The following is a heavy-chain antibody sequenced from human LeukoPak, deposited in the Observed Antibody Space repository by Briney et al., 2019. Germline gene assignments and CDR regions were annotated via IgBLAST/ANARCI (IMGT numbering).Heavy chain of an antibody. Sequence: ASVKVSCKASGYTFTSYGISWVRQAPGQGLEWMGWINPNSGGTNYAQKFQGRVTMTRDTSISTAYMELSRLRSDDTAVYYCARVYYWSSIAVYLDPWGQGTLVTVSS. CDR1: GYTFTSYG. CDR2: INPNSGGT. D-gene: IGHD6-6*01. V-gene: IGHV1-2*02. CDR3: ARVYYWSSIAVYLDP. J-gene: IGHJ5*02.